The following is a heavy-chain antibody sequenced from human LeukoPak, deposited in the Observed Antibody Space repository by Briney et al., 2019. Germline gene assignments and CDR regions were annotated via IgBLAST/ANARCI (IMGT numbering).Heavy chain of an antibody. CDR1: GGSISSYY. CDR3: ARFNGRRYMDV. CDR2: IYLGGTP. D-gene: IGHD2-8*01. J-gene: IGHJ6*03. V-gene: IGHV4-59*08. Sequence: SETLRSTCTVSGGSISSYYWSWVRQAPGKGLEWIGYIYLGGTPNSTGHDLSRVIISVNTSKNQLYLKLSSVTAADTAVYYCARFNGRRYMDVWGKG.